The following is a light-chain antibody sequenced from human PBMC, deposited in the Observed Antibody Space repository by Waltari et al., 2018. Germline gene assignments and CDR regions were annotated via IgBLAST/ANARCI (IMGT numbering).Light chain of an antibody. CDR2: DAY. CDR1: QDISHF. CDR3: QQYDNLPLT. J-gene: IGKJ4*01. V-gene: IGKV1-33*01. Sequence: DTQMTQSPSSLSASVGDRVTITCQSSQDISHFLNWYQQKPGTAPKLLITDAYTLQTGVPSRFSGGRSGTQFTFTVNGLQPEDVATYFCQQYDNLPLTFGGGTKVEI.